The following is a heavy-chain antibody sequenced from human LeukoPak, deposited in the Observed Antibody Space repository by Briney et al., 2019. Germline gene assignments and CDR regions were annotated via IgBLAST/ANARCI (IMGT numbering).Heavy chain of an antibody. D-gene: IGHD2-2*01. CDR1: GFTFSSYA. Sequence: GGSLRLSCAASGFTFSSYAMSWVRQAPGKGLEWVSAISGSGDSTYYADSVKGRFTISRDNSKNTLYLQMNSLRAEDTAVYYCGVDIVVVPGAPNWFDPWGQGTLVTVSP. V-gene: IGHV3-23*01. CDR3: GVDIVVVPGAPNWFDP. J-gene: IGHJ5*02. CDR2: ISGSGDST.